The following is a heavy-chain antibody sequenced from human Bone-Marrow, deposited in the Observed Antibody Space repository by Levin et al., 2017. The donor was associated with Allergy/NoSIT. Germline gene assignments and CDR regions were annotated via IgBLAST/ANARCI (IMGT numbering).Heavy chain of an antibody. Sequence: PGGSLRLSCAASGFSFRSYGMHWVRQAPGKGLEWVGLISYDGSFTFYGDSVKGRFTLSRDHSNNTLFLQMDSLRAEDTAIYFCAKSPTLTGYYEWFDPWGQGTLVTVSS. J-gene: IGHJ5*02. V-gene: IGHV3-30*18. CDR3: AKSPTLTGYYEWFDP. CDR2: ISYDGSFT. D-gene: IGHD3-9*01. CDR1: GFSFRSYG.